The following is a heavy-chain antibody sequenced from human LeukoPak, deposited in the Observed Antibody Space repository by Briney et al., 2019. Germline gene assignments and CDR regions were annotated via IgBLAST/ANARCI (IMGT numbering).Heavy chain of an antibody. CDR3: ARGRDSSGWSDWFDP. CDR1: GGSISSSSYY. Sequence: SETLSLTCTVSGGSISSSSYYWGWIRQPPGKGLEWIGSIYYSGSTYYNPSLKSRVTISVDTSKNQFSLKLSSVTAADTAVYYCARGRDSSGWSDWFDPWGQGTLVTVSS. V-gene: IGHV4-39*07. D-gene: IGHD6-19*01. CDR2: IYYSGST. J-gene: IGHJ5*02.